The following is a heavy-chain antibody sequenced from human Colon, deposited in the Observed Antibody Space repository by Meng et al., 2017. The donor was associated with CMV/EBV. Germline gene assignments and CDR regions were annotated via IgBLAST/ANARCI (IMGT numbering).Heavy chain of an antibody. Sequence: ASVKVSCKASGYTFSTYGISWVRQAPGQGLEWMGWIAGDSSRRNYAQKVQGRVTMTTDTSTSTAYMELESLRSEDTAVYYCARDGLYSDAFDVWGQGTMVTVSS. V-gene: IGHV1-18*01. CDR1: GYTFSTYG. J-gene: IGHJ3*01. CDR2: IAGDSSRR. D-gene: IGHD2-15*01. CDR3: ARDGLYSDAFDV.